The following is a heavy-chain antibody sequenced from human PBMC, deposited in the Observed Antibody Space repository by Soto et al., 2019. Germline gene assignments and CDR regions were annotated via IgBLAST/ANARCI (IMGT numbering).Heavy chain of an antibody. CDR2: ISGSGGST. V-gene: IGHV3-23*01. D-gene: IGHD1-26*01. Sequence: EVQLLESGGGLVQPGGSLRLSCAASGFTFSSYAVNWVRQAPGKGLEWVSGISGSGGSTYYADSVNGRFTISRDNSKNTLFLQMNSLRAEDTAIYYCAKAREGEPTPDAMDVWGQGTTVTVSS. J-gene: IGHJ6*02. CDR3: AKAREGEPTPDAMDV. CDR1: GFTFSSYA.